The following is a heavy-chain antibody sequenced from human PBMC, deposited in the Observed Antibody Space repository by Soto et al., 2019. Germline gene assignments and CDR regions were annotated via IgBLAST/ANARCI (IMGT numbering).Heavy chain of an antibody. J-gene: IGHJ5*02. CDR1: GGSISSSSYY. D-gene: IGHD2-15*01. V-gene: IGHV4-39*01. CDR2: IYYSGST. CDR3: ASAPGYCSGGSCYSEFDP. Sequence: QLQLQESGPGLVKPSETLSLTCTVSGGSISSSSYYWGWIRQPPGKGLEWIGSIYYSGSTYYNPSLNSRVTISVDTSKNQFSLKLSSVTAADTAVYYCASAPGYCSGGSCYSEFDPWGQGTLVTVSS.